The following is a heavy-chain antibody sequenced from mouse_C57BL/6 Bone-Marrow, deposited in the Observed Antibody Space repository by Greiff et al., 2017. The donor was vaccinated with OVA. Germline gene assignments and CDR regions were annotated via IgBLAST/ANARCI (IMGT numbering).Heavy chain of an antibody. J-gene: IGHJ4*01. CDR2: INPYNGGT. D-gene: IGHD2-12*01. CDR1: GYTFTDYY. CDR3: ARSGNSPMDY. Sequence: EVQLVESGPVLVKPGASVKMSCKASGYTFTDYYMNWVKQSHGKSLEWIGVINPYNGGTSYNQKFKGKATLTVDKSSSTAYMELNSLTSEDSAVYYCARSGNSPMDYWGQGTSVTVSS. V-gene: IGHV1-19*01.